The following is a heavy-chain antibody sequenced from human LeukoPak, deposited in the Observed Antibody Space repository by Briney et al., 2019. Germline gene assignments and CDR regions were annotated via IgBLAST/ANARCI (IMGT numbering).Heavy chain of an antibody. Sequence: SETLSLTCTVPVGSISSYYWSWIRQPPAKGLEWIGYIYYSGSTNYNPSLKSRVTISVDTSKNQFSLKLSSVTAADTAVYSCARVAAAREPGNFHYWGQGTLVIVSS. CDR1: VGSISSYY. CDR2: IYYSGST. CDR3: ARVAAAREPGNFHY. D-gene: IGHD6-13*01. V-gene: IGHV4-59*01. J-gene: IGHJ4*02.